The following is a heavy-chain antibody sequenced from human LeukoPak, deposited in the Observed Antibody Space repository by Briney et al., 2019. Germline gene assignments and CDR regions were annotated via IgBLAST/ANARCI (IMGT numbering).Heavy chain of an antibody. CDR1: GGSFSGYY. CDR2: INHSGST. D-gene: IGHD2-15*01. V-gene: IGHV4-34*01. Sequence: PSETLSLTCAVYGGSFSGYYWSWIRQPPGKGLEWIGEINHSGSTNYNPSLKSRVTISVDTSKNQFSLKLSSVTAADTAVYYCARGPGYCSGGSCYAVDPWGQGTLDTVSS. CDR3: ARGPGYCSGGSCYAVDP. J-gene: IGHJ5*02.